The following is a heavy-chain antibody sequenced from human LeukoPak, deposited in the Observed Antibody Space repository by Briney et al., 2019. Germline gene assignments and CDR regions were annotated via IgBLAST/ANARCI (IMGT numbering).Heavy chain of an antibody. CDR2: INTDGTVT. V-gene: IGHV3-74*01. Sequence: PGGSQRLLCAASGFTFSKYWMLWVRQAPGKGLESVSRINTDGTVTTYADSVKGRFTVSRDNADNTMFLQMNSVRDEDTAVYYCATKQWLDPPRQSWAESTPVTVSS. J-gene: IGHJ1*01. CDR1: GFTFSKYW. D-gene: IGHD5-12*01. CDR3: ATKQWLDPPRQS.